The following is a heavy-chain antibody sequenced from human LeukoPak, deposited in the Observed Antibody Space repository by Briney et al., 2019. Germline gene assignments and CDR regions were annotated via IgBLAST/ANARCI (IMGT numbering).Heavy chain of an antibody. Sequence: ASVKVSCKASGYSFTGYYIHWVRQAPGQGLEWMGWINPDGGDTEYSQRFQGRITLTSDTSVTTAYMELSSLRSDDTAIFYCATVASIRRFYFDFWGQGTLVTVSS. D-gene: IGHD3-3*01. V-gene: IGHV1-2*02. J-gene: IGHJ4*02. CDR3: ATVASIRRFYFDF. CDR2: INPDGGDT. CDR1: GYSFTGYY.